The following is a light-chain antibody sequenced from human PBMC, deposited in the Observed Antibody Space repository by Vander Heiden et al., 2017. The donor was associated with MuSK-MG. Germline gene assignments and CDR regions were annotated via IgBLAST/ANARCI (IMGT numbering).Light chain of an antibody. J-gene: IGKJ1*01. CDR3: MQALQNPGT. CDR2: VGS. Sequence: IVLTPSPLSLPVPPGERAPISWRSSQSLLHSNGYNYLDWYLQKPGQAPKLLIYVGSNRASGVPDRFSGSGSGTEFTLKISRVEAEDVGVYYCMQALQNPGTCGQGTKVEIK. V-gene: IGKV2-28*01. CDR1: QSLLHSNGYNY.